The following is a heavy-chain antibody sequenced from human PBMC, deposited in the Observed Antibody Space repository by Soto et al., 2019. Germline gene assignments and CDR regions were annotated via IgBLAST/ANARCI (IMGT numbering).Heavy chain of an antibody. CDR2: INTDGSRT. J-gene: IGHJ5*02. V-gene: IGHV3-74*01. Sequence: EVQLVESGGGLGQPGGSLRLSCAASGFIFSTYWMHWVRQVPGKGLAWVSRINTDGSRTSYADSVKGRFTISRDNAKNTVYLQMNSLRAEDTAVYFCARVKSGSSGWFDPWGQGTLVTVSS. CDR1: GFIFSTYW. CDR3: ARVKSGSSGWFDP. D-gene: IGHD3-10*01.